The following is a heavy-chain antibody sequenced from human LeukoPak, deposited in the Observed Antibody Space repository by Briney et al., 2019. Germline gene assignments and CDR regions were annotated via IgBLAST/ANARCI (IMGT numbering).Heavy chain of an antibody. CDR3: ARALRVRYSYYFDY. D-gene: IGHD2-15*01. CDR2: IYYSGST. Sequence: SETLSLTCTVSGGSISSSSYYWGWIRQPPGKGLEWIGSIYYSGSTYYNPSLKSRVTISVDTSKNQFSPKLSSVTAADTAVYYCARALRVRYSYYFDYWGQGTLVTVSS. V-gene: IGHV4-39*07. J-gene: IGHJ4*02. CDR1: GGSISSSSYY.